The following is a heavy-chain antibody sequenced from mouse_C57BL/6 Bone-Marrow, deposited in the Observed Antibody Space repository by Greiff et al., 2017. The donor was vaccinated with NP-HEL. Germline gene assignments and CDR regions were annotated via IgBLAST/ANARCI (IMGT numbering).Heavy chain of an antibody. CDR2: IYPGSGST. D-gene: IGHD1-1*01. CDR1: GYTFTSYW. J-gene: IGHJ4*01. Sequence: QFQLQQPGAELVKPGASVKMSCKASGYTFTSYWITWVKQRPGQGLEWIGDIYPGSGSTNYNEKFKSKATLTVDTSSSTAYMQLSSLTSEDSAVYYCARYGYGSSLHYYAMDYWGQGTSVTVSS. V-gene: IGHV1-55*01. CDR3: ARYGYGSSLHYYAMDY.